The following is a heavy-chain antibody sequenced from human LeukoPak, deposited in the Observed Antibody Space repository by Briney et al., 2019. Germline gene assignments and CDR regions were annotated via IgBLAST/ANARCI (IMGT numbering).Heavy chain of an antibody. V-gene: IGHV4-34*01. CDR1: GGSFSGYY. D-gene: IGHD3-22*01. CDR3: GRDSRGPDY. J-gene: IGHJ4*02. CDR2: INHSGST. Sequence: SETLSLTSAVYGGSFSGYYWSWIRQPPGKGLEWIGEINHSGSTNYNPSLKSRVTISADTSKNQISLKLNSVTAADTAVYYCGRDSRGPDYWGQGTLVTVSS.